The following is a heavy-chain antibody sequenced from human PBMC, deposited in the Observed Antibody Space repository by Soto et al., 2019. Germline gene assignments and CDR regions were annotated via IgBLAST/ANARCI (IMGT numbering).Heavy chain of an antibody. J-gene: IGHJ4*02. D-gene: IGHD3-10*01. CDR2: IYYSGST. CDR1: GGSISSSSYY. Sequence: SETLSLTCTVSGGSISSSSYYWGWIRQPPGKGLEWIGSIYYSGSTYYSPSLKSRVTISVDTSKNQFSLKLSSVTAADTAVYYCAGLYYYGSGSYDDYWGQGTLVTVSS. V-gene: IGHV4-39*01. CDR3: AGLYYYGSGSYDDY.